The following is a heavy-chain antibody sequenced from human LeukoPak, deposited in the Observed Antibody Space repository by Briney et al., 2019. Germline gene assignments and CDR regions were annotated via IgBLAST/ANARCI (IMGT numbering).Heavy chain of an antibody. V-gene: IGHV1-46*01. CDR1: GYTFTSNY. Sequence: ASVKVYRKASGYTFTSNYIHWVRQAPGQGLEWMGMIYPRDGSTSYAQKFQGRVTVTRDTSTSTVHMELSGLRSEDTAVYYCARDQEGFDYWGQGTLVTVSS. J-gene: IGHJ4*02. CDR2: IYPRDGST. CDR3: ARDQEGFDY.